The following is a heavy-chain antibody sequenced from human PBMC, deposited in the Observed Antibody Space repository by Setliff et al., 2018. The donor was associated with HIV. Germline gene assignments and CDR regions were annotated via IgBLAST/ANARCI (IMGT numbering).Heavy chain of an antibody. V-gene: IGHV1-2*02. J-gene: IGHJ6*02. CDR3: AREDYYYYGMDV. CDR1: GYTFTGYY. Sequence: GASVKVSCKASGYTFTGYYMHWVRQAPGQGLEWMGWINPNSGGTNYAQKFQGRVTMTRDTSISTAYMEVSRLRSDDTAVYYCAREDYYYYGMDVWGQGTTVTVSS. CDR2: INPNSGGT.